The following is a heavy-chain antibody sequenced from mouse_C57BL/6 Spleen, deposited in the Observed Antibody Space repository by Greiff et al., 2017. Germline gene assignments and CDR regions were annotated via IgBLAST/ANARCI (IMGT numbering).Heavy chain of an antibody. CDR2: VYPYNGGT. J-gene: IGHJ1*03. Sequence: VHVKQSGPVLVKPGPSVKISCKASGFTFTDYYMHWVKQSHGKSLEWIGLVYPYNGGTSYNQKFKGKATLTVDTSSSTAYMELNSLTSEDSAVYYCARSYYYGTPYWYFDVWGTGTTVTVSS. D-gene: IGHD1-1*01. CDR3: ARSYYYGTPYWYFDV. V-gene: IGHV1-36*01. CDR1: GFTFTDYY.